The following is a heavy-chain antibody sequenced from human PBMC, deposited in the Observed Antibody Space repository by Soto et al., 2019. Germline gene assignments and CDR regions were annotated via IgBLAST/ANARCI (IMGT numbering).Heavy chain of an antibody. CDR2: ISAYNGNT. Sequence: GASVKVSCKASGYTFTSYGISWVRQAPGQGLEWMGWISAYNGNTNYAQKLQGRVTMTTDTSTSTAYMELRSLRSDDTAVYYCARVSGSYHRDAFDIWGQGTMVTVSS. CDR1: GYTFTSYG. J-gene: IGHJ3*02. D-gene: IGHD1-26*01. CDR3: ARVSGSYHRDAFDI. V-gene: IGHV1-18*04.